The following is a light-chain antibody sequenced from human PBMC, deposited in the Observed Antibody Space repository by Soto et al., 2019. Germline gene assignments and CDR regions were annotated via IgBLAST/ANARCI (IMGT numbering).Light chain of an antibody. CDR2: AAS. Sequence: DIQMTQSPSSVSASVGDRVTITCRASQDISGWLAWFQQKPGKAPNLLIYAASILQSGVPSSFSGSGSGPDFTLTITYLQPEDFATYYCQQANSFPWTFGQGTKLEL. CDR3: QQANSFPWT. CDR1: QDISGW. J-gene: IGKJ1*01. V-gene: IGKV1D-12*01.